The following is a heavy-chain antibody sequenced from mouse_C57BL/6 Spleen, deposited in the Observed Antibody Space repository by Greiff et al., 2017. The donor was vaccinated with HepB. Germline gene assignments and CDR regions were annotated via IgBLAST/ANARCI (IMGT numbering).Heavy chain of an antibody. D-gene: IGHD1-1*01. CDR1: GYTFTDYN. CDR2: INPNNGGT. Sequence: EVQLQQSGPELVKPGASVKIPCKASGYTFTDYNMDWVKQSHGKSLEWIGDINPNNGGTIYNQKFKGKATLTVAKSSSTAYMELRRLTSEDTAVYYCARGEYGILYYGSSGYVDVWGTGTTVTVSS. V-gene: IGHV1-18*01. CDR3: ARGEYGILYYGSSGYVDV. J-gene: IGHJ1*03.